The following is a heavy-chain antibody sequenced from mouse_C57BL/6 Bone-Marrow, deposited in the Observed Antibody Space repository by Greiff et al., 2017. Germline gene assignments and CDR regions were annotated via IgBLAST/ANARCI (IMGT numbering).Heavy chain of an antibody. V-gene: IGHV5-16*01. D-gene: IGHD2-4*01. CDR3: ARYDYDAFAY. J-gene: IGHJ3*01. CDR2: INYDGSST. CDR1: GFTFSDYY. Sequence: EVNVVESEGGLVQPGSSMKLSCTASGFTFSDYYMAWVRQVPEKGLEWVANINYDGSSTYYLDSLKSRFIISRDNAKNILYLQMSSLKSEDTATYYCARYDYDAFAYWGQGTLVTVSA.